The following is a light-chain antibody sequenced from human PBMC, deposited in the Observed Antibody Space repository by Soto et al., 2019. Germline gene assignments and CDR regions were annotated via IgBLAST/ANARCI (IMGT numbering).Light chain of an antibody. Sequence: QSVLTQPASVSGSPGQSITISCTGTSSDVGGYEYVSWYQQHPGKAPKLMIYDVTNRPSGVSNRFSGSKSGNTASLTISGLQAEDEAAYYCSSDTSSITYVFGTGTKVTVL. CDR2: DVT. CDR3: SSDTSSITYV. V-gene: IGLV2-14*01. CDR1: SSDVGGYEY. J-gene: IGLJ1*01.